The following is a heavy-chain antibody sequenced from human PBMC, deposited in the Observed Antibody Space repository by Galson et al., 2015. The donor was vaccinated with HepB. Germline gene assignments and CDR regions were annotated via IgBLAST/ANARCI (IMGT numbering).Heavy chain of an antibody. J-gene: IGHJ4*02. D-gene: IGHD6-13*01. CDR2: ISAYNGNT. CDR3: ARGIAPKERGSSWYVTPPDPNFDY. CDR1: GYTFTSYG. V-gene: IGHV1-18*01. Sequence: SVKVSCKASGYTFTSYGISWVRQAPGQGLEWMGWISAYNGNTNYAQKLQGRVTMTTDTSTSTAYMELRSLRSDDTAVYYCARGIAPKERGSSWYVTPPDPNFDYWGQGTLVTVSS.